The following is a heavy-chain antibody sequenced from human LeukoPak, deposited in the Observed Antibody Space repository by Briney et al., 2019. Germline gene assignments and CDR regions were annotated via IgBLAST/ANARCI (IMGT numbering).Heavy chain of an antibody. CDR3: ARDRESGSFDY. Sequence: SETLSLTCTVSGGSISSSSYYWGWIRQPPGKGLEWIGSIHYGGSTYYNPSLKSRVTISVDTSKNQFSLKLSSVTAADTAVYYCARDRESGSFDYWGQGTLVTVSS. D-gene: IGHD1-26*01. CDR2: IHYGGST. J-gene: IGHJ4*02. CDR1: GGSISSSSYY. V-gene: IGHV4-39*07.